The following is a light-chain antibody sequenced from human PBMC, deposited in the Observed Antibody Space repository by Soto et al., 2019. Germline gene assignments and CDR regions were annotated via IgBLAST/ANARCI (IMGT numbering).Light chain of an antibody. CDR1: QSVSSN. CDR2: AIS. Sequence: EIVLTQSPATLSMSPGERATLSCRASQSVSSNLAWYQQKPGQAPRLLIYAISTRATGVPARFTGSGSGTDFTLTISSLQSEDCAVYYCQQFDKWPPSTFGQGTKVEI. J-gene: IGKJ1*01. CDR3: QQFDKWPPST. V-gene: IGKV3-15*01.